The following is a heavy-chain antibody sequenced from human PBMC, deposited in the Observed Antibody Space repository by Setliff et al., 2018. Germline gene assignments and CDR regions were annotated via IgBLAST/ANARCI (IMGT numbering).Heavy chain of an antibody. J-gene: IGHJ4*02. CDR3: ARIAYGSGSYYFDY. D-gene: IGHD3-10*01. V-gene: IGHV4-59*08. CDR2: IYYGGTT. Sequence: SETLSLTCAVYGGSFSGYYWSWIRQPPGRGLEWIGYIYYGGTTNYNPSLKSRVSISLDTSKSQFSLNLSSVTAADTAVYYCARIAYGSGSYYFDYWGQGTLVTVSS. CDR1: GGSFSGYY.